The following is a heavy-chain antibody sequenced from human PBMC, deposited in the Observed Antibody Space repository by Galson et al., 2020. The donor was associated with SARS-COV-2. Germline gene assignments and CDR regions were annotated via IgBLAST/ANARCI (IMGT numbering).Heavy chain of an antibody. CDR3: ARVECSAATYYYYYMDV. D-gene: IGHD3-10*02. Sequence: SETLSLTCTVSGGSISSGDYYWSWIRQPPGKGLEWIGYIYYSGSTYYNPSLKSRVTISVDTSKNQFSLKLSSVTAADTAVYYCARVECSAATYYYYYMDVWGKGTTVTISS. CDR2: IYYSGST. J-gene: IGHJ6*03. CDR1: GGSISSGDYY. V-gene: IGHV4-30-4*08.